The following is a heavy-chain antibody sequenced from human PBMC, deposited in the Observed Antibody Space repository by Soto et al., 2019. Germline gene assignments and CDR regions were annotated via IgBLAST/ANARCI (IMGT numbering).Heavy chain of an antibody. V-gene: IGHV3-23*01. CDR3: AKAYFVWSSEQPYYFDY. Sequence: PGGSLRLSCAASGFTFSGYAMHWVRQGPGKGLEWVSGISGSGGRSYYADSVKGRFTISRDNSKSTLYLQMNSLRAEDTAVYYCAKAYFVWSSEQPYYFDYWGQGTLVTVSS. J-gene: IGHJ4*02. D-gene: IGHD3-16*01. CDR2: ISGSGGRS. CDR1: GFTFSGYA.